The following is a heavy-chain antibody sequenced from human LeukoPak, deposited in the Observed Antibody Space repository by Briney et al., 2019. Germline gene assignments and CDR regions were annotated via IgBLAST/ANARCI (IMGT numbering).Heavy chain of an antibody. V-gene: IGHV4-59*11. CDR3: ARSPAANENWFDP. J-gene: IGHJ5*02. Sequence: PSETLSLTCTVSGGSISSHYWSWIRQPPGKGLEWIGYIYYSGSTNYNPSLKSRVTISVDTSKNQFSLKLSSVTAADTAVYYCARSPAANENWFDPWGQGTLVTVSS. CDR2: IYYSGST. CDR1: GGSISSHY. D-gene: IGHD2-2*01.